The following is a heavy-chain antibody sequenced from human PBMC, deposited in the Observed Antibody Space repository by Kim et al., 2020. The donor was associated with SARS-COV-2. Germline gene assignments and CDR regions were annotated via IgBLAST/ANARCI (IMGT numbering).Heavy chain of an antibody. J-gene: IGHJ4*02. CDR1: GFTFSSYA. D-gene: IGHD2-15*01. CDR3: ARDGLLLRSDYCYY. Sequence: GGSLRLSCAASGFTFSSYAMHWVRQAPGKGLEWVAVISYDGSNKYYVDSVKGRFTISRDNSKNTLYLQMNSLRAEDTAVYYCARDGLLLRSDYCYYWCQG. CDR2: ISYDGSNK. V-gene: IGHV3-30*04.